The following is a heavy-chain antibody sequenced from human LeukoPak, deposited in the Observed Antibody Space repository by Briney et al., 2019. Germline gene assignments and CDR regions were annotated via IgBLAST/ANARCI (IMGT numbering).Heavy chain of an antibody. CDR2: ISAYNGNT. V-gene: IGHV1-18*01. CDR3: ARDRNFGEYGSGSYGGFDY. CDR1: GYTFTSHG. Sequence: ASVKVSCKASGYTFTSHGISWVRQAPGQGLEWMGWISAYNGNTNYAQKFQGRVTMTRDTSTSTVYMELSSLRSEDTAVYYCARDRNFGEYGSGSYGGFDYWGQGTLVTVSS. D-gene: IGHD3-10*01. J-gene: IGHJ4*02.